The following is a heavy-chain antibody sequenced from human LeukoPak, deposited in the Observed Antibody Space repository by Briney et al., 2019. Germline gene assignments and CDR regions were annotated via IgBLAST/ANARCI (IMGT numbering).Heavy chain of an antibody. CDR1: GFTVSSNY. Sequence: GGSLRLSCAASGFTVSSNYMSWVRQAPGKGLEWVSVIYSGGSTYYADSVKGRLTISRDNSKNTLYLQMNSLRAEDTAVYYCARVGYDSSGYYYFDYWGQGTLVTVSS. D-gene: IGHD3-22*01. J-gene: IGHJ4*02. CDR3: ARVGYDSSGYYYFDY. CDR2: IYSGGST. V-gene: IGHV3-53*01.